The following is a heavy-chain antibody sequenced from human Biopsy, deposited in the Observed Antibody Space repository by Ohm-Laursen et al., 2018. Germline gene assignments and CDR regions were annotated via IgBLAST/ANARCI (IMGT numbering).Heavy chain of an antibody. Sequence: SLRLSCAASGFPSSDYYMRWIRQAPGKGLEWVSYISSGGTTIYYADSVKGRFTISRDNAKNSLYLQMNSLRADDTAVYYCARDTRWSPYHMDVWGQGTTVTASS. CDR2: ISSGGTTI. CDR1: GFPSSDYY. CDR3: ARDTRWSPYHMDV. D-gene: IGHD4-23*01. V-gene: IGHV3-11*01. J-gene: IGHJ6*02.